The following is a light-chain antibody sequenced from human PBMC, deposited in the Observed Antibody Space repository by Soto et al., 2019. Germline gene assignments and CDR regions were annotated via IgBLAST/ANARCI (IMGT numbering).Light chain of an antibody. J-gene: IGKJ4*01. CDR2: AAS. CDR3: HQRRNWPPGLT. Sequence: EIVLTQSPATLSVSPGERATLSCRASQRVSSNLAWYQQKPGQAPRLLISAASNRATVIPARFSVSGSGTGFALTISSLEPEEFAVDYCHQRRNWPPGLTFGGGTKVDIK. V-gene: IGKV3-11*01. CDR1: QRVSSN.